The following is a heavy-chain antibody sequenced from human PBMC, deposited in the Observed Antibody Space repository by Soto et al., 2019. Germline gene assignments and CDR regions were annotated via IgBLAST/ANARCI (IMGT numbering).Heavy chain of an antibody. J-gene: IGHJ5*02. CDR1: GGSFSGYY. V-gene: IGHV4-34*01. CDR3: ARVLTGYKWFDP. CDR2: INHSGST. D-gene: IGHD3-9*01. Sequence: QVQLQQWGAGLLKPSETLSLTCAVYGGSFSGYYWSWIRQPPGKGLEWIGEINHSGSTNYNPSLKSRVTISVDTSKNQFSLKLSSVTAADTAVYYWARVLTGYKWFDPWGQGTLVTVSS.